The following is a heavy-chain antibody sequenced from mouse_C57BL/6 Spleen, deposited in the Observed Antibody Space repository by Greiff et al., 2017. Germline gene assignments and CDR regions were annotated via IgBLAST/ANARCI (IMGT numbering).Heavy chain of an antibody. Sequence: DVMLVESGGGLVKPGGSLKLSCAASGFTFSDYGMHWVRQAPEKGLEWVAYISSGSSTIYYADTVKGRFTTARDNPRNTLFLQMTSLRSKDTAMYYCARRVTTVVATDAMDYWGQGTSVTVSS. D-gene: IGHD1-1*01. J-gene: IGHJ4*01. CDR1: GFTFSDYG. CDR2: ISSGSSTI. CDR3: ARRVTTVVATDAMDY. V-gene: IGHV5-17*01.